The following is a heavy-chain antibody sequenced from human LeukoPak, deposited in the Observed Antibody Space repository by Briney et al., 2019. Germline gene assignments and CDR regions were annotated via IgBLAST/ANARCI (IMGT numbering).Heavy chain of an antibody. CDR3: ARDDGSRGWFDP. CDR2: IYYSGTT. Sequence: SETLSLTCTVSGVSISSYYWSWIRQPPGKGLEWIGYIYYSGTTNYNPSLKSRVTISVDTSKNQFSLKLSSVTAADTAVYYCARDDGSRGWFDPWGQGTLVTVSS. J-gene: IGHJ5*02. CDR1: GVSISSYY. V-gene: IGHV4-59*01. D-gene: IGHD3-10*01.